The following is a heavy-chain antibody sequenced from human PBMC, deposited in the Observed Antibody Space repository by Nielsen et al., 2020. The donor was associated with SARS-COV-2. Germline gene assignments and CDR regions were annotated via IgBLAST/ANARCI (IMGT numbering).Heavy chain of an antibody. CDR2: IYPGDSDT. D-gene: IGHD6-6*01. CDR3: ARFRAARVSNFDY. V-gene: IGHV5-51*01. J-gene: IGHJ4*02. CDR1: GYTFTRDW. Sequence: GESLKISCQGSGYTFTRDWIGWVRQMPGKGLEWMGVIYPGDSDTRYSPSFQGQVTISADKSISTAYLQWSSLKASDTAMYYCARFRAARVSNFDYWGQGTLVTVSS.